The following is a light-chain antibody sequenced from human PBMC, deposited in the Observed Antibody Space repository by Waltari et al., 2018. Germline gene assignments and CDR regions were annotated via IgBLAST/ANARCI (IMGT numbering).Light chain of an antibody. CDR2: KAS. CDR3: QQYHSDLWT. CDR1: QSISSW. V-gene: IGKV1-5*03. Sequence: DIQMTQFPSTLSASVGDRVTITCRASQSISSWLAWYQQQPGKAPKLLIYKASNLETGVPLRFSGSGSGTEFTLTLSSLQPDDFATYYCQQYHSDLWTFGQGTRVEIK. J-gene: IGKJ1*01.